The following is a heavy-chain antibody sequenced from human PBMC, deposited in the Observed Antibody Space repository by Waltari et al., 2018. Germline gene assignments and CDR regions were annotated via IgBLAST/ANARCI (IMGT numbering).Heavy chain of an antibody. D-gene: IGHD2-21*02. CDR2: IIPILGIA. Sequence: QVQLVQSGAEVKKPGSSVKVSCKASGGTFSSYTISWVRQAPGQGLEWMGRIIPILGIANYAQKFQGRVTITADKSTSTAYMELSSLRSEDTAVYYCARNPLGGNSDFDYWGQGTLVTVSS. V-gene: IGHV1-69*02. J-gene: IGHJ4*02. CDR1: GGTFSSYT. CDR3: ARNPLGGNSDFDY.